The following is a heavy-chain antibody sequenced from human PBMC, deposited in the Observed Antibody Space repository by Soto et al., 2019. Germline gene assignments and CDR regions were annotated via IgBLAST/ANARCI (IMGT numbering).Heavy chain of an antibody. CDR3: ARDKVGAIDY. J-gene: IGHJ4*02. D-gene: IGHD1-26*01. CDR2: MNPNSGNT. Sequence: ASVKVSCKASGYTFTNYAIHWVRQATGQGLEWMGWMNPNSGNTGYAQKFQGRVTMTRNTSISTAYMELSSLRSEDTAVYYCARDKVGAIDYWGQGTLVTVSS. CDR1: GYTFTNYA. V-gene: IGHV1-8*01.